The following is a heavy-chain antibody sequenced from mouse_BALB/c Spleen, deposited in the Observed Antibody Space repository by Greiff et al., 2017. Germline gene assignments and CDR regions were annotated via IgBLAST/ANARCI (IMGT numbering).Heavy chain of an antibody. Sequence: EVQLQQSGTVLARPGASVKMSCKASGYTFTSYWMHWVKQRPGQGLEWIGAIYPGNSDTSYNQKFKGKAKLTAVTSTSTAYMELSSLTNEDSAVYYCTRDYYGRYFDYWGQGTTLTVSS. D-gene: IGHD1-1*01. V-gene: IGHV1-5*01. CDR1: GYTFTSYW. CDR3: TRDYYGRYFDY. J-gene: IGHJ2*01. CDR2: IYPGNSDT.